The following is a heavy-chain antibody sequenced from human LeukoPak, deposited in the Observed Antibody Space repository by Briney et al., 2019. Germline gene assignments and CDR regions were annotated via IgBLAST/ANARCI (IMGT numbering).Heavy chain of an antibody. CDR3: ARPAVPAAITEVDWFDP. V-gene: IGHV1-46*01. D-gene: IGHD2-2*02. Sequence: GASVKVSCKASGYTFTSYYMHWVRQAPGQGLEWMGIINPSGGCTSYAQKFQGRVTMTRDTSTSTVYMELSSLRSEDTAVYYCARPAVPAAITEVDWFDPWGQGTLVTVSS. CDR2: INPSGGCT. CDR1: GYTFTSYY. J-gene: IGHJ5*02.